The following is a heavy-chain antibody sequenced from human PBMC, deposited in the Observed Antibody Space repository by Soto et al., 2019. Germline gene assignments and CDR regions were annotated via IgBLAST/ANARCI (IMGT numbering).Heavy chain of an antibody. CDR2: ISWNSGSI. D-gene: IGHD5-18*01. J-gene: IGHJ4*02. V-gene: IGHV3-9*01. CDR3: ANLGLPRRMDTTGL. CDR1: GFTFDDYA. Sequence: PGGSLRLSCAASGFTFDDYAMHWVRQAPGKGLEWVSGISWNSGSIGYADSVKGRFTISRDNAKNSLYLQMNSLRAEDTALYYCANLGLPRRMDTTGLWGQGALVTVSS.